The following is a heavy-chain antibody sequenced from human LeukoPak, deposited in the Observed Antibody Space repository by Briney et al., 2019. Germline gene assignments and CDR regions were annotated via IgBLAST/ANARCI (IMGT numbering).Heavy chain of an antibody. CDR2: ISYDGGNK. CDR3: ANPDVYYDSSGYDAFDI. V-gene: IGHV3-30*18. Sequence: GGSVRLSCAASGFTFRSYGMHWVRQAPGKGLEWVAFISYDGGNKYYADSVKGRFTISRDNPKNTLYLQMNSLRAEDTAVHYCANPDVYYDSSGYDAFDIWGQGTMVTVSS. D-gene: IGHD3-22*01. CDR1: GFTFRSYG. J-gene: IGHJ3*02.